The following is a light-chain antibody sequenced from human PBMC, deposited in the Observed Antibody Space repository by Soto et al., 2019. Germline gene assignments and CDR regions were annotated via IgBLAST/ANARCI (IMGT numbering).Light chain of an antibody. V-gene: IGKV1-8*01. CDR1: QGISSY. J-gene: IGKJ1*01. CDR3: QQYYSYPLA. CDR2: AAS. Sequence: AIRMTQSPSSFSASTGDRVTITCRASQGISSYLAWYQQKPGKAPKLLIYAASTLQSGVPSRFSGSGSGTEFTLTISCLQSEDFATYYCQQYYSYPLAFGHGTKVEIK.